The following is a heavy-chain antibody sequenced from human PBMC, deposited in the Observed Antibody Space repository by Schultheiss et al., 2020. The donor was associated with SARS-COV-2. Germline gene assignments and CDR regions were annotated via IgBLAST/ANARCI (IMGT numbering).Heavy chain of an antibody. D-gene: IGHD6-6*01. CDR2: ISSRSSYI. CDR3: ARGGEYSSSSSWFDP. V-gene: IGHV3-21*01. J-gene: IGHJ5*02. CDR1: GFTFSSYS. Sequence: GGSLRLSCAASGFTFSSYSMNWVRQAPGKGLEWVSSISSRSSYIYYADSVKCRFTISRDNAKNSLYLQMNSLRAEDTAVYYCARGGEYSSSSSWFDPWGQGTLVTVSS.